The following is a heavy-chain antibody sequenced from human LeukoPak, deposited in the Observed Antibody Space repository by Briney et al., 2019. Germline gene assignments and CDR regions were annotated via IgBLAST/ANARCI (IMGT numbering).Heavy chain of an antibody. D-gene: IGHD2-15*01. V-gene: IGHV3-30*18. J-gene: IGHJ4*02. CDR3: AKEGGYLPYDY. Sequence: GGSLRLSCAASGFTFSSYGMHWVRQAPGKGLEWVAVISYDGSNKYYADSVKGRFTISRDNSRNTLYLQMNSLRAEDTAVYYCAKEGGYLPYDYWGQGTLVTVSS. CDR2: ISYDGSNK. CDR1: GFTFSSYG.